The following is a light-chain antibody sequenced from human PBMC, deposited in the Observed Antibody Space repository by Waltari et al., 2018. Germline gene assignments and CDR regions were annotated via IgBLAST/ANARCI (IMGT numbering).Light chain of an antibody. J-gene: IGKJ4*01. CDR3: QHYNNLPLT. Sequence: EVVMTQSPVTLSLSPGVRATLYCWASQHVGTNVAWYQLKPGQAPRLLMYGASTRATGVPGRFSGSGSGTGFALTISSLQSEDSAVYYCQHYNNLPLTFGGGTKVEI. CDR2: GAS. CDR1: QHVGTN. V-gene: IGKV3-15*01.